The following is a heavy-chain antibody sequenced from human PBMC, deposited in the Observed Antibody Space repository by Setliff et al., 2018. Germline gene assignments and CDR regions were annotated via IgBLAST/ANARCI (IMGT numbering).Heavy chain of an antibody. CDR3: ARKGISELSGAFDM. Sequence: SETLSLTCAVYGGSFSGYYWSWIRQPPGKRLEWIGEIIHSGSTNYNPSLKSRVTISVDTSKNQFSLKLSSVTAADTAVYYCARKGISELSGAFDMWGQGTMVTVSS. D-gene: IGHD1-26*01. CDR1: GGSFSGYY. CDR2: IIHSGST. V-gene: IGHV4-34*12. J-gene: IGHJ3*02.